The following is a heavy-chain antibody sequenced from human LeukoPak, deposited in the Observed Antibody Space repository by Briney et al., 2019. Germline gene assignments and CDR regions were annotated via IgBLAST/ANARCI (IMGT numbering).Heavy chain of an antibody. Sequence: SQTLSLTCTVSGGSISSGYYWGWIRQPPGKGLEWIGSIYHSGSTYYNPSLKSRVTISVDTSKNQFSLKLSSVTAADTAVYYCARDFERYDSSGYYPFDYWGQGTLVTVSS. CDR1: GGSISSGYY. J-gene: IGHJ4*02. CDR2: IYHSGST. V-gene: IGHV4-38-2*02. CDR3: ARDFERYDSSGYYPFDY. D-gene: IGHD3-22*01.